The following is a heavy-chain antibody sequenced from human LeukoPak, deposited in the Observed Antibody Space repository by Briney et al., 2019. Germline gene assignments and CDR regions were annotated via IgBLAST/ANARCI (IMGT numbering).Heavy chain of an antibody. CDR2: ISGSGDST. Sequence: PGGSLRLSCAASGLTFSSYAMSWVRQAPGKGLEWVSAISGSGDSTYYADSVKGRFTISRDNSKDTLYLQMSSLSAEDTAVYYCARDGSGNYFRIMDSWGQGTLVTVSS. J-gene: IGHJ1*01. V-gene: IGHV3-23*01. CDR1: GLTFSSYA. D-gene: IGHD3-10*01. CDR3: ARDGSGNYFRIMDS.